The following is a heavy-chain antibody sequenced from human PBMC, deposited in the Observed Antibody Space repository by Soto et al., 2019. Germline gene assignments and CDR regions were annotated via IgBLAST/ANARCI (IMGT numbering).Heavy chain of an antibody. CDR2: ISYSGST. CDR1: GGSISSSSYY. Sequence: SETLSLTCTVSGGSISSSSYYWGWIRQPPGKGLEWLGRISYSGSTYYNPSLKSRVTISVDTSKNQCPLKLSSVTAADTAVYYCARPQTIAAPNEGWFDPWGQGTLVTVSS. J-gene: IGHJ5*02. D-gene: IGHD6-13*01. CDR3: ARPQTIAAPNEGWFDP. V-gene: IGHV4-39*01.